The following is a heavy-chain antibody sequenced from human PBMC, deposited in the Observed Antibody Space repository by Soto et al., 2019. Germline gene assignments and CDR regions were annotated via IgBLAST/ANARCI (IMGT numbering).Heavy chain of an antibody. CDR3: ARGCSSASCYYY. CDR2: ISGSDGGA. V-gene: IGHV3-23*01. CDR1: ELSSSNHA. D-gene: IGHD2-2*01. J-gene: IGHJ4*02. Sequence: EVHLLESGGGLVQPGGSLRLSCAASELSSSNHAMTWVRQAPGKGLEWVSGISGSDGGAYYADSVKGRFTISRDDAKNSLYLQMNSLRAEDTAVYYCARGCSSASCYYYWGQGTLVTVSS.